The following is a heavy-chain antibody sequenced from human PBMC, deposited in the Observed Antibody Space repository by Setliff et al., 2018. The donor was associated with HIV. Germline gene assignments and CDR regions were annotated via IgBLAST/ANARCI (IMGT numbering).Heavy chain of an antibody. V-gene: IGHV3-9*01. CDR1: GFTFDDYA. J-gene: IGHJ4*02. CDR2: ISWNGGST. D-gene: IGHD1-1*01. Sequence: PGGSLRLSCAASGFTFDDYAMNWVRQAPGKGLDWVASISWNGGSTGHADSVKGRFTISRDNAKNTLYLQMNSLRAEDTAVYYCARARGTNWPFDYWGQGTLVTVSS. CDR3: ARARGTNWPFDY.